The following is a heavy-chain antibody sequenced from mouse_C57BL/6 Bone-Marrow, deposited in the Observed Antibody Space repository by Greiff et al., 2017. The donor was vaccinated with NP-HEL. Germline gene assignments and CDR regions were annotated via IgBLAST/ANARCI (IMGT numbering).Heavy chain of an antibody. D-gene: IGHD2-5*01. CDR2: IYPGSGNT. J-gene: IGHJ3*01. CDR3: ARSGDYSNYSAWFAY. CDR1: GYTFTDYY. Sequence: QVQLQQSGAELVRPGASVKLSCKASGYTFTDYYINWVKQRPGQGLEWIARIYPGSGNTYYNEKLKGKATLTAEKSSSTAYMQLSSLTSEDSAVYFCARSGDYSNYSAWFAYWGQGTLVTVSA. V-gene: IGHV1-76*01.